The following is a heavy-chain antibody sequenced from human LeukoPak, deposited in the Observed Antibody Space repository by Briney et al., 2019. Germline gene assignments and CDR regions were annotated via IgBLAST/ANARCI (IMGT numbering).Heavy chain of an antibody. J-gene: IGHJ4*02. CDR3: ARDRWGFPDS. D-gene: IGHD2-21*01. CDR2: IESTGGT. V-gene: IGHV3-48*03. CDR1: GFSLSSFA. Sequence: GGSLRLSCVVSGFSLSSFAMNWVRQAPGKGLECISHIESTGGTYYVDSVKGRFTISRDSTENSLYLQMNSLRAEDTAVYYCARDRWGFPDSWGQGTLVTVSS.